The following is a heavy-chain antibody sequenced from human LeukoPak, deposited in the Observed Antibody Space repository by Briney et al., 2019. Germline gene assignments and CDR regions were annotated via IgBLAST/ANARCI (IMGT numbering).Heavy chain of an antibody. CDR1: GFTFNNYD. D-gene: IGHD2-15*01. CDR2: ISSVSSTI. J-gene: IGHJ4*02. V-gene: IGHV3-48*01. Sequence: GGSLRLSCAASGFTFNNYDMNWVRQAPGKGLEWISFISSVSSTIFYADSVKGRFNISRDNVKNSLYLQMNGLRAEDTAVYYCARVHGGYPFDQWGQGTLVTVSS. CDR3: ARVHGGYPFDQ.